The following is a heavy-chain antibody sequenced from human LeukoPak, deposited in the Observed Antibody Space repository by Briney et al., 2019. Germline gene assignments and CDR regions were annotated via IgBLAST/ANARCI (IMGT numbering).Heavy chain of an antibody. D-gene: IGHD2-21*02. Sequence: ASVKVSCKVSGYTLTELSMHWVRQAPGKGLEWMGGFDPEDGETIYAQKFQGRVTMTEDTSTDTAYMELSSLRSEDTAVYYCATAETRYCGGDCYSLRGKFDPWGQGTLVTVSS. V-gene: IGHV1-24*01. CDR3: ATAETRYCGGDCYSLRGKFDP. CDR2: FDPEDGET. CDR1: GYTLTELS. J-gene: IGHJ5*02.